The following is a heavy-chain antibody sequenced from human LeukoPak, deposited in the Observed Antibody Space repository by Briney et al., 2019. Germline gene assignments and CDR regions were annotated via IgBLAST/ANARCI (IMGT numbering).Heavy chain of an antibody. CDR2: INPSGGST. J-gene: IGHJ4*02. Sequence: ASVKVSCKASGYTFTSYYMHWVRQAPGLGLAWMGIINPSGGSTSYAQKFQGRVTMTRDMSTSTVYMELSSLRSEDTAVYYCARDYYDSSGYYYMDYWGQGTLVTVSS. CDR1: GYTFTSYY. V-gene: IGHV1-46*01. D-gene: IGHD3-22*01. CDR3: ARDYYDSSGYYYMDY.